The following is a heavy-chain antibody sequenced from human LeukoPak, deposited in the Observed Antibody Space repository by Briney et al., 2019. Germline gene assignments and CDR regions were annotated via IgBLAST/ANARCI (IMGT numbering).Heavy chain of an antibody. Sequence: SETLSLTCAVSGYSISRGYYWAVIRQPPGKGLEWIGTVYHTGSTYYNPSLDSRVTISVDTSKNEFSLNLKSVTAADTAVYYCARAGWIITSGIDYWGQGALVTVSS. V-gene: IGHV4-38-2*01. CDR3: ARAGWIITSGIDY. J-gene: IGHJ4*02. CDR1: GYSISRGYY. D-gene: IGHD3-10*01. CDR2: VYHTGST.